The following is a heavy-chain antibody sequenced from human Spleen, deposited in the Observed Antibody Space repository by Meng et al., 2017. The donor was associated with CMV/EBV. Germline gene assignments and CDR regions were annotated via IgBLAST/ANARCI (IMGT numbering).Heavy chain of an antibody. J-gene: IGHJ4*02. Sequence: GESLKISCAASGFTFSSYWMHWVRQAPGKGLEWVSVIYSGGSTYYADSVKGRFTISRDNSKNTLYLQMNSLRAEDTAVYYCARGGSYSGYDWYFDYWGQGTLVTVSS. CDR3: ARGGSYSGYDWYFDY. CDR2: IYSGGST. CDR1: GFTFSSYW. V-gene: IGHV3-53*01. D-gene: IGHD5-12*01.